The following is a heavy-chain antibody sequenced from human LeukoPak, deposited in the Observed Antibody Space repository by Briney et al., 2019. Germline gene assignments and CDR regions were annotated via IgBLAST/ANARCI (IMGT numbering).Heavy chain of an antibody. Sequence: ASVKVSCKASGYAFTAYYIHWVRRAPGQGLEWVAWINPNTGGTNYAQNFQGRVSLTRDTSISTAYMELRGLGFDDTALYYCARDEEMTSGSGAGYCFEHWGQGTLVTVSS. CDR2: INPNTGGT. V-gene: IGHV1-2*02. CDR3: ARDEEMTSGSGAGYCFEH. CDR1: GYAFTAYY. J-gene: IGHJ4*02. D-gene: IGHD3-10*01.